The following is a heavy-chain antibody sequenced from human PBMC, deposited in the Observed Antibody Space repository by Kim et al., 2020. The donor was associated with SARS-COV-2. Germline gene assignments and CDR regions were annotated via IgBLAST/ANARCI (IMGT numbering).Heavy chain of an antibody. CDR3: ARDGVEYYDSSGYNYYYYGMDV. Sequence: GGSLRLSCAASGFTFSSYSMNWVRQAPGKGLEWVSSISSSSSYIYYADSVKGRFTISRDNAKNSLYLQMNSLRAEDTAVYYCARDGVEYYDSSGYNYYYYGMDVWGQGTTVTVSS. V-gene: IGHV3-21*01. CDR2: ISSSSSYI. J-gene: IGHJ6*02. D-gene: IGHD3-22*01. CDR1: GFTFSSYS.